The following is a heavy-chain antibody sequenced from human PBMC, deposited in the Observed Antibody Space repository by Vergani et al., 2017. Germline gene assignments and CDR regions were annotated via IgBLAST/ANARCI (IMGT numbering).Heavy chain of an antibody. Sequence: EVQLVESGGGIVKPGGSLRLSCVASGFSFRNAWMNWVRRTPGKGLEWVGRIKSTFDRGTTDYAAAVKGRFTISRDDSKNTLFLQMNGLKTEDIGVYYCTTDPRYCSDGSCYWLRDHHYYGMDVWGQGTTVTVS. D-gene: IGHD2-15*01. J-gene: IGHJ6*02. CDR1: GFSFRNAW. V-gene: IGHV3-15*07. CDR3: TTDPRYCSDGSCYWLRDHHYYGMDV. CDR2: IKSTFDRGTT.